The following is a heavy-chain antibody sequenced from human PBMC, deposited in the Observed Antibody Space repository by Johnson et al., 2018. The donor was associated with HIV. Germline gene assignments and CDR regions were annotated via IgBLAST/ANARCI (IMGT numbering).Heavy chain of an antibody. D-gene: IGHD6-13*01. CDR2: ISYDGSNK. J-gene: IGHJ3*02. Sequence: QVQLVESGGGLVQPGGSLRLSCAASGFTFSSYAMSWVRQAPGKGLEWVAVISYDGSNKYYADSVKGRFTISRDNSKNTLYLQMNSLRAEDTAVYYCAKDPIKRQLVRDDAFDIWGQGTMVTVSS. CDR3: AKDPIKRQLVRDDAFDI. CDR1: GFTFSSYA. V-gene: IGHV3-30*18.